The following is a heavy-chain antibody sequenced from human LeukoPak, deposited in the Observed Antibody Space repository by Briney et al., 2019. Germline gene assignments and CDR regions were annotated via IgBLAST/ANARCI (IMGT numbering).Heavy chain of an antibody. Sequence: GRCLRLSWAASGFTVSTGSTGWVRQAPGKGLEWVSTISGSDGDTYYADSVRGRFTISRDNSKNKLYLQMNSLRAEDTAVYYCAKVPGFLDPFDYWGQGTLVTVSS. J-gene: IGHJ4*02. CDR2: ISGSDGDT. V-gene: IGHV3-23*01. CDR3: AKVPGFLDPFDY. CDR1: GFTVSTGS. D-gene: IGHD3/OR15-3a*01.